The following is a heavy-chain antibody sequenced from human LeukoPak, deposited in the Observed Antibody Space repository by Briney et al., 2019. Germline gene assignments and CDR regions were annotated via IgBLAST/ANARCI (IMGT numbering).Heavy chain of an antibody. D-gene: IGHD6-19*01. Sequence: GGSLRLSCAASGFTFDDYGMSWVRQAPGRGLEWVSGISGNSESTYYAASVKGRFTISRDDSKKTLYLQMKSLRAEDTALYFCAKGREYSSGWSDYWGQGTLVTVSS. J-gene: IGHJ4*02. CDR2: ISGNSEST. V-gene: IGHV3-23*01. CDR3: AKGREYSSGWSDY. CDR1: GFTFDDYG.